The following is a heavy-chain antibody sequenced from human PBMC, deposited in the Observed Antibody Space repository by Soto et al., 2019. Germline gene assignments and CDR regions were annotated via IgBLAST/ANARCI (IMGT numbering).Heavy chain of an antibody. V-gene: IGHV3-30*18. D-gene: IGHD3-3*01. CDR1: GFTFSSYG. J-gene: IGHJ6*02. CDR2: ISYDGSNK. Sequence: QVQLVESGGGVVQPGRSLRLSCAASGFTFSSYGMHWVRQAPGKGLEWVAVISYDGSNKYYADSVKGRFTISRDNSKNTLYLQMNSLRAEDTAVYYCAKDVEPGITIFDGSDAHYYGMDVWGQGTTVTVSS. CDR3: AKDVEPGITIFDGSDAHYYGMDV.